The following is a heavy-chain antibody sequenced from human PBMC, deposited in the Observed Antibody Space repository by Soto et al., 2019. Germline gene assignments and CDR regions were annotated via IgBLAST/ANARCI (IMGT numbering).Heavy chain of an antibody. CDR2: ISGSGGST. J-gene: IGHJ4*02. CDR3: AKDPYYDYVWGSYGTFDY. Sequence: GGSLRLSCAASGFTFSSYAMSWVRQAPGKGLEWVSAISGSGGSTYYADSVKGRFTISRDNSKNTLYLQMNSLRAEDTAVYYCAKDPYYDYVWGSYGTFDYWGQGTLVTVSS. CDR1: GFTFSSYA. D-gene: IGHD3-16*01. V-gene: IGHV3-23*01.